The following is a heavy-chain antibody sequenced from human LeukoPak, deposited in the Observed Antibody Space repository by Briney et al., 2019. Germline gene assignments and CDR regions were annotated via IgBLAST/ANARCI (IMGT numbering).Heavy chain of an antibody. CDR2: ISYDGSNK. Sequence: GGSLRLSCAASGFTFSSYAMHWVRQAPGKGLEWVAVISYDGSNKYYADSVKGQFTISRDNAKNSLYLQMNSLRAEDTAVYYCASRWELPVQYYYYGMDVWGQGTTVTVSS. V-gene: IGHV3-30-3*01. J-gene: IGHJ6*02. D-gene: IGHD1-26*01. CDR1: GFTFSSYA. CDR3: ASRWELPVQYYYYGMDV.